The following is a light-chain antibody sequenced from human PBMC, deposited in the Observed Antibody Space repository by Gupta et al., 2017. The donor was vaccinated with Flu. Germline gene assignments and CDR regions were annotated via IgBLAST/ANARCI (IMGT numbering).Light chain of an antibody. Sequence: ATLSLSPGERATLSCRASQSVSSYLAWYQQKPGQAPRLLIYDASNRATGIPARFSGSGSGTEFTLTISSLEPEDFAVYYCQQRSNWPPFTFGGGTKVEIK. J-gene: IGKJ4*01. CDR1: QSVSSY. CDR3: QQRSNWPPFT. V-gene: IGKV3-11*01. CDR2: DAS.